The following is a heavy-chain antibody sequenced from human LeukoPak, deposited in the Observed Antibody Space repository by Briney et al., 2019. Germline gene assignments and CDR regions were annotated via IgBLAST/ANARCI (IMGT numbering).Heavy chain of an antibody. CDR1: GFTFSSYA. CDR2: ISSNGGST. CDR3: AKSPSSWKFDD. D-gene: IGHD6-13*01. J-gene: IGHJ4*02. Sequence: PGGSLRLSCAASGFTFSSYAMHWVRQAPGKGLEYVSAISSNGGSTYYANSVKGRFTISRDNSKNTLYLQMGSLRAEDMAVYYCAKSPSSWKFDDWGQGTLVTVSS. V-gene: IGHV3-64*01.